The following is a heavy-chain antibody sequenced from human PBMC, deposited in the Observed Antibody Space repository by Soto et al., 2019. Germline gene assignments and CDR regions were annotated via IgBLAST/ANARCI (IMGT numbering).Heavy chain of an antibody. CDR1: GYTFTSHS. J-gene: IGHJ4*02. CDR2: VNRSGGTA. CDR3: ARRYCSGGSCFCDY. V-gene: IGHV1-46*01. Sequence: QVQLVQSGAEVKKPGASVKVSCKASGYTFTSHSVHWVRQAPGQGLEWMGIVNRSGGTANYAQKFQGRVTMTRDTSTNTVYMELSSLKSVDTAVYYCARRYCSGGSCFCDYWGQGTLVSVSS. D-gene: IGHD2-15*01.